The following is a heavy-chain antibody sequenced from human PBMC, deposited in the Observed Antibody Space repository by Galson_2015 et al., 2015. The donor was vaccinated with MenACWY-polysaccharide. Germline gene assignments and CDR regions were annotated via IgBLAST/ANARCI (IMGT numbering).Heavy chain of an antibody. CDR1: GFTFSSYW. J-gene: IGHJ4*02. Sequence: SLRLSCAASGFTFSSYWMHWLRQAPGKGLVWVSRINGDGNSTNCADSVKGRFTISRDNTKNTLYLQMNNLRAEDTALYYCAKGGPRGALDYWGQGTLVTVSS. V-gene: IGHV3-74*01. CDR3: AKGGPRGALDY. D-gene: IGHD4/OR15-4a*01. CDR2: INGDGNST.